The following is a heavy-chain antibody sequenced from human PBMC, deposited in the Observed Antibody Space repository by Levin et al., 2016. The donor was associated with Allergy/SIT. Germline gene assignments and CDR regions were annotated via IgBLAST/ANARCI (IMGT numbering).Heavy chain of an antibody. Sequence: KVSCKGSGYSFTRHWIGWVRQMPGKGLEWMGIIYPGDSDTRYSPSFQGQVTMSADKSISTAYMQWSSLKASDTAMYYCARLRDYYDSGTYPIRRYSDHGMDVWGQGTTVTVSS. V-gene: IGHV5-51*01. D-gene: IGHD3-10*01. CDR1: GYSFTRHW. CDR3: ARLRDYYDSGTYPIRRYSDHGMDV. J-gene: IGHJ6*02. CDR2: IYPGDSDT.